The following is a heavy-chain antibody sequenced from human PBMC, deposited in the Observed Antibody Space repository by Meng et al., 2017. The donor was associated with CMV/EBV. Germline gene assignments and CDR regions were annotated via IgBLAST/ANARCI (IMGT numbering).Heavy chain of an antibody. J-gene: IGHJ4*02. CDR3: TRGANWGSPFDH. Sequence: SCHSSGDTSRTYALSWVRQAPGQGLEWMGGIIPFFHTTYYAQKFQDRVIFTSDEDTKTVYMGLRSLRSEDTAVYFCTRGANWGSPFDHWGQGALVTVSS. CDR2: IIPFFHTT. V-gene: IGHV1-69*01. CDR1: GDTSRTYA. D-gene: IGHD7-27*01.